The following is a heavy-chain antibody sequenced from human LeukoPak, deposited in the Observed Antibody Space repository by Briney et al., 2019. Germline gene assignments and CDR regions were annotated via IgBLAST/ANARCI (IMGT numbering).Heavy chain of an antibody. J-gene: IGHJ4*02. D-gene: IGHD3-10*01. V-gene: IGHV4-39*01. Sequence: KASETLSLTXTVSGGSISSSSYYWGWIRQPPGKGLEWIGSIYYSGSTYYNPSLKSRVTISVDTSKNQFSLKLSSVTAADTAVYYCARPDGSGSYYGSSFDYWGQGTLVTVSS. CDR1: GGSISSSSYY. CDR2: IYYSGST. CDR3: ARPDGSGSYYGSSFDY.